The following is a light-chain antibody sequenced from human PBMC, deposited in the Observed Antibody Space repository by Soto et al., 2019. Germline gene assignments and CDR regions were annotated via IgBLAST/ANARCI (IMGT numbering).Light chain of an antibody. CDR3: HQYNGWPRT. CDR1: QSVSRD. CDR2: GAS. V-gene: IGKV3-15*01. Sequence: EMALTQSQDTLSVSSGESAAISCRASQSVSRDLAWYQQKPGQAPRLLIYGASTRAPSIPARFSGSGSGTDFTLTISSLQSEDFAVYYCHQYNGWPRTFGQGTKVDI. J-gene: IGKJ1*01.